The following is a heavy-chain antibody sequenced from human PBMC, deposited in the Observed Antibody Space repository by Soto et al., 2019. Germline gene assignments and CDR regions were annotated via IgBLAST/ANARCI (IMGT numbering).Heavy chain of an antibody. D-gene: IGHD3-10*01. CDR3: ATGYYYGSGSASLAYYFDY. Sequence: SETLSLTCTVSGGSISGHYWIWIRQPPGEGMEWIGYIFYSGSTTYNNNPSLKSRVSISVDTSTDTAYMELSSLRSEDTAVYYCATGYYYGSGSASLAYYFDYWGQGTLVTVSS. CDR1: GGSISGHY. V-gene: IGHV4-59*03. CDR2: IFYSGSTTY. J-gene: IGHJ4*02.